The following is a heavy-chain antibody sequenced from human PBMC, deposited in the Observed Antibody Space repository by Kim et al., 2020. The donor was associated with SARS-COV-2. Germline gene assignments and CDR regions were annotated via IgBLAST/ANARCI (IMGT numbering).Heavy chain of an antibody. J-gene: IGHJ3*02. D-gene: IGHD3-22*01. CDR3: ARGVDYYGSSGYFYALGI. Sequence: ASVKVSCKASGYTFTSYDINWVRQATGQGLEWMGWMNPNSGNTGYAQKFQGRVTMTRNTSISTAYMELSSLRSEDTAVYYCARGVDYYGSSGYFYALGIWGKGQRDPLPS. CDR1: GYTFTSYD. CDR2: MNPNSGNT. V-gene: IGHV1-8*01.